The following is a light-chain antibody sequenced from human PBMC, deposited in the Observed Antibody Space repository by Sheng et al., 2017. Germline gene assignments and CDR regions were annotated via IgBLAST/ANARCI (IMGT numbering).Light chain of an antibody. J-gene: IGKJ3*01. CDR3: QQRNNWPIFT. Sequence: EVVMTQSPATLSVSPGERATLSCRASQSVSSNLAWYQQKPGQAPRLLMSDASTRATGIPARFSGSGSGTDFTLTISSLEPEDFAVYYCQQRNNWPIFTFGPGTKLDIK. CDR1: QSVSSN. V-gene: IGKV3-11*01. CDR2: DAS.